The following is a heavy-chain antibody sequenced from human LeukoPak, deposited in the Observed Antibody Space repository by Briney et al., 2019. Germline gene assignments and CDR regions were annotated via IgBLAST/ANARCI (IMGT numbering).Heavy chain of an antibody. J-gene: IGHJ2*01. CDR3: ARLTSSWYQDWYFDL. CDR1: GGSFSGYY. CDR2: INHSGST. Sequence: PSETLSLTCAVYGGSFSGYYWSWIRQPPGKGLEWIGEINHSGSTYFNPSLKSRVIMSVDTSKKQFSLKLSSVTAADTAVYYCARLTSSWYQDWYFDLWGRGTLVTVSS. V-gene: IGHV4-34*01. D-gene: IGHD6-13*01.